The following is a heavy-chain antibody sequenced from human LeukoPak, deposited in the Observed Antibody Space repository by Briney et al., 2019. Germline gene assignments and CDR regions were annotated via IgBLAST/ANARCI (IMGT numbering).Heavy chain of an antibody. Sequence: GWSLRLSCAASGFSFSSYSMNWVRQAPGKGLEWVSSISSTNRSSYIFYAESVKGRFTISRDNTKNSLFLQMNSLVAEDTAVYYCARGYIDNLGYSPRSSFDSWGQGSLVTVSS. CDR3: ARGYIDNLGYSPRSSFDS. J-gene: IGHJ4*02. CDR1: GFSFSSYS. D-gene: IGHD3-22*01. V-gene: IGHV3-21*01. CDR2: ISSTNRSSYI.